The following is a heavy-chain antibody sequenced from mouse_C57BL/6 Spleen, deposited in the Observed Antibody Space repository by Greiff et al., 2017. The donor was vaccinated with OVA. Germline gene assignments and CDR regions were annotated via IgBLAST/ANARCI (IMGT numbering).Heavy chain of an antibody. CDR3: ARWRAQATSYYFDY. Sequence: VMLVESGPELVKPGASVKISCKASGYAFSSSWMNWVKQRPGKGLEWIGRIYPGDGDTNYNGKFKGKATLTADKSSSTAYMQLSSLTSEDSAVYFCARWRAQATSYYFDYWGQGTTLTVSS. D-gene: IGHD3-2*02. CDR1: GYAFSSSW. J-gene: IGHJ2*01. CDR2: IYPGDGDT. V-gene: IGHV1-82*01.